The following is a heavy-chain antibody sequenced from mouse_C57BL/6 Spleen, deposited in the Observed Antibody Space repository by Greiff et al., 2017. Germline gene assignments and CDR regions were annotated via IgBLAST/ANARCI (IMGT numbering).Heavy chain of an antibody. J-gene: IGHJ1*03. CDR3: ARSLYYYGSSPYWYFDV. CDR1: GYAFSSYW. Sequence: VQRVESGAELVKPGASVKISCKASGYAFSSYWMNWVKQRPGKGLEWIGQIYPGDGDTNYNGKFKGKATLTADKSSSTAYMQLSSLTSEDSAVYFCARSLYYYGSSPYWYFDVWGTGTTVTVSS. D-gene: IGHD1-1*01. CDR2: IYPGDGDT. V-gene: IGHV1-80*01.